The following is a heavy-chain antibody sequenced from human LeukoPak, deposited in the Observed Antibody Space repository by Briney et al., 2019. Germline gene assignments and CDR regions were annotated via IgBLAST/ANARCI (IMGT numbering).Heavy chain of an antibody. CDR1: GGSISSSY. D-gene: IGHD3-10*01. Sequence: SGTLSLTSTVSGGSISSSYGSSIRQPPGEGLEWIWYIYDSVNTNYNLSLKSRVAMSVDTSKHQFSLKLSSVTAADTAVYYCARIRIWSGELQYDYWGQGTLVTVSS. CDR2: IYDSVNT. CDR3: ARIRIWSGELQYDY. J-gene: IGHJ4*02. V-gene: IGHV4-59*01.